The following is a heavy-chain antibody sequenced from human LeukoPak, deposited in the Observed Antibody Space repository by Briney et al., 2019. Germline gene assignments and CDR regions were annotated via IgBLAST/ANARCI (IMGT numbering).Heavy chain of an antibody. J-gene: IGHJ4*02. D-gene: IGHD6-19*01. CDR1: GFTFDDYA. CDR2: ISWNSGNI. Sequence: GGSLRLSCAASGFTFDDYAMHWVRQAPGKGLEWVSGISWNSGNIGYADSVKGRFTISRDNAKNSLYLQMNSLRAEDTALYYCAKVDGYNSGWYDYWGQGTLVTVSS. CDR3: AKVDGYNSGWYDY. V-gene: IGHV3-9*01.